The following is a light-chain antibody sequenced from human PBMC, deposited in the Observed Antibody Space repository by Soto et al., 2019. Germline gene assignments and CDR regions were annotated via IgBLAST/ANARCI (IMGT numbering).Light chain of an antibody. V-gene: IGLV4-60*02. CDR3: ETWDSNTRV. CDR1: SGHSSYI. Sequence: QPVLTQSSSASASLGSSVKLTCTLSSGHSSYIIAWHQQQPGKAPRYLMKLEGSGSYNKGSGVPARFSGSSSGADRYLTISNLQFEDEADYYCETWDSNTRVFGGGTKLTVL. J-gene: IGLJ2*01. CDR2: LEGSGSY.